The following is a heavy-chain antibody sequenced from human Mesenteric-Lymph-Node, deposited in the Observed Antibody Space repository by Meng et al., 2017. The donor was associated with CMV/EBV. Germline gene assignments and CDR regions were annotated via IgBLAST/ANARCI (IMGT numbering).Heavy chain of an antibody. D-gene: IGHD1-20*01. CDR3: ARALYNWNDGPEDY. V-gene: IGHV1-2*02. CDR2: INPKSGDT. J-gene: IGHJ4*02. Sequence: ASVKVSCKASGYPFTVYFIEWVRQAPGQGFEWMGWINPKSGDTHYAQKFQDRVTVTRDTSISTAYMELSRLTSDDTAVYYCARALYNWNDGPEDYWGQGTLVTVSS. CDR1: GYPFTVYF.